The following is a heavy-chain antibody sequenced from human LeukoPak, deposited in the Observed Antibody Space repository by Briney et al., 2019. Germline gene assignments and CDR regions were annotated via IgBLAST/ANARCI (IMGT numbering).Heavy chain of an antibody. CDR3: ARAGLGIATKFDP. CDR1: GGSFSGYY. V-gene: IGHV4-34*01. D-gene: IGHD6-13*01. CDR2: INHSGST. J-gene: IGHJ5*02. Sequence: SETLSLTCAVYGGSFSGYYWSWIRQPPGKGLEWIGEINHSGSTNYNPSLKSRVTISVDTSKNPFSLKLSSVTAADTAVYYCARAGLGIATKFDPWGQGTLVTVSS.